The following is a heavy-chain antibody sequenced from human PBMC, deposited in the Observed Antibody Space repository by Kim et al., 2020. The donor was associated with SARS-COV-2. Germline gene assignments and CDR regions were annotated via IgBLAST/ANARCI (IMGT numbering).Heavy chain of an antibody. CDR3: ARRGGAAPLDY. Sequence: SETLSLTCTVSGGSISSGGYYWSWLRQHPGKGLEWIGYIYYSGSTYYNPSLKSRVTISVDTSKNQFSLKLSSVTAADTAVYYCARRGGAAPLDYWGQGTLVTVSS. D-gene: IGHD6-6*01. CDR2: IYYSGST. CDR1: GGSISSGGYY. V-gene: IGHV4-31*03. J-gene: IGHJ4*02.